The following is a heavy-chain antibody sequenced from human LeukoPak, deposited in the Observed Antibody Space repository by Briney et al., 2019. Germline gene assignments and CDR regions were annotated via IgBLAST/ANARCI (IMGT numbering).Heavy chain of an antibody. Sequence: GRSLRLSCAASGFTFRSSGMHWVRQAPGKGLEWVALISYDGSSKYYADAVRGRFTISRDNSKNTLYLQMNSLRAEDTAVYYCAKDPYSFGYPNYFAYWGQGTLVTVSS. CDR3: AKDPYSFGYPNYFAY. D-gene: IGHD5-18*01. J-gene: IGHJ4*02. CDR1: GFTFRSSG. CDR2: ISYDGSSK. V-gene: IGHV3-30*18.